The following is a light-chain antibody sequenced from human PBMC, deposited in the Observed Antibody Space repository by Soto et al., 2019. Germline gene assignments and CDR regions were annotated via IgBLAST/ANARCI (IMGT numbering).Light chain of an antibody. V-gene: IGKV1-33*01. CDR3: QQYDDLPIT. J-gene: IGKJ5*01. CDR1: QDISNY. CDR2: DAS. Sequence: DIQKTQSPSSLSSSVGDIFTITCQASQDISNYLNWYQQKPRKAPKLLIYDASNLETGVPSRFSGSGSGTDFTFTISSLQAEDVATYYCQQYDDLPITFGQGTRLEIK.